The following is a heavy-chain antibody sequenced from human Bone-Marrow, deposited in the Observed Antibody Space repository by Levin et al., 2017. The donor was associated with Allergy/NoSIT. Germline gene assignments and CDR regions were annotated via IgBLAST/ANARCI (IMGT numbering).Heavy chain of an antibody. D-gene: IGHD1-26*01. V-gene: IGHV1-69*01. CDR1: GGTFSSYA. CDR3: ARGTPSGSYPTAWFDP. Sequence: KISCKASGGTFSSYAISWVRQAPGQGLEWMGGIIPIFGTANYAQKFQGRVTITADESTSTAYMELSSLRSEDTAVYYCARGTPSGSYPTAWFDPWGQGTLVTVSS. J-gene: IGHJ5*02. CDR2: IIPIFGTA.